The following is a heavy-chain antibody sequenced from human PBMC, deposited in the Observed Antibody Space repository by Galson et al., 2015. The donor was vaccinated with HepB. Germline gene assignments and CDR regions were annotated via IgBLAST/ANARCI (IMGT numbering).Heavy chain of an antibody. CDR1: GASISNGDYY. CDR2: IYYNGNT. J-gene: IGHJ5*02. Sequence: LTCSVSGASISNGDYYWSWIRQPPGKGLEWIGYIYYNGNTYYNPSLKSRVIISVDTFKNQFSLKLSSVTAADTALYYCARSNSGTYEGGWFDPWGQGTLVTVSS. V-gene: IGHV4-30-4*01. D-gene: IGHD1-26*01. CDR3: ARSNSGTYEGGWFDP.